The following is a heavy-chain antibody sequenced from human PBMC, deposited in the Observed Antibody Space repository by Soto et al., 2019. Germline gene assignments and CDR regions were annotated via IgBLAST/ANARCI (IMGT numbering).Heavy chain of an antibody. CDR3: ARKCYIGNFGLDV. Sequence: QVQLVQSGAEVKRPGASVKVSCKASGYTFRNYDVAWMRRAPGHGLEWMGWISISKGKTYYQESLQGRVTMTMDTVTTTAYMEVRSLRSDDTAVYYCARKCYIGNFGLDVWGQGTTVTVSS. J-gene: IGHJ6*02. D-gene: IGHD2-15*01. CDR2: ISISKGKT. CDR1: GYTFRNYD. V-gene: IGHV1-18*01.